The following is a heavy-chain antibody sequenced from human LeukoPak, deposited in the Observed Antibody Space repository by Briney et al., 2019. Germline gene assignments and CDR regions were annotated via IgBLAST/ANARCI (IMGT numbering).Heavy chain of an antibody. V-gene: IGHV4-59*08. J-gene: IGHJ5*02. CDR1: GGSISSYY. Sequence: PSETLSLTCTVSGGSISSYYWSWIRQPPGKGLEWIGYIYYSGSTNYNPSLKSRVTILVNTSKNQFSLKLSSVTAADTAVYYCARQGGAIAVAGSNWFDPWGQGTLVTVSS. CDR2: IYYSGST. CDR3: ARQGGAIAVAGSNWFDP. D-gene: IGHD6-19*01.